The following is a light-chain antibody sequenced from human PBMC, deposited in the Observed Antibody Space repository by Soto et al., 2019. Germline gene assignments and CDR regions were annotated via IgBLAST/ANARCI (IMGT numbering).Light chain of an antibody. CDR2: GAS. CDR3: QQSLSTPFT. V-gene: IGKV1-39*01. J-gene: IGKJ2*01. Sequence: DIQMTQSPSSLSASVGDRVTITCRASQSITNLLSWYQEKPGKAPQLLIYGASSLQSGVPSRFSGSGSGTDFTLTITSLHPEDFATYYCQQSLSTPFTFGQGTKLEIK. CDR1: QSITNL.